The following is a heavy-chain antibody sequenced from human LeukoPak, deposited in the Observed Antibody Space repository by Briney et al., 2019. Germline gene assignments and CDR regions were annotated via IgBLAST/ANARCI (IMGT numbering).Heavy chain of an antibody. CDR2: IKQDGSEK. CDR3: VKETIVRAAYFDS. Sequence: GGSLRLSCAASGFTFSSYWMSWVRQAPGKGLEWVANIKQDGSEKYYVDSVRGRFTISRDNSKNTLYLQMSRLGADDTALYYCVKETIVRAAYFDSWGQGTLVTVSS. CDR1: GFTFSSYW. J-gene: IGHJ4*02. V-gene: IGHV3-7*03. D-gene: IGHD3-16*01.